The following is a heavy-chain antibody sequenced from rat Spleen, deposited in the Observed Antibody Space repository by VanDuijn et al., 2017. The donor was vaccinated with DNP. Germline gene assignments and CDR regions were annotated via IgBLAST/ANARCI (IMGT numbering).Heavy chain of an antibody. D-gene: IGHD1-5*01. CDR3: ATQGQLGITWFAY. J-gene: IGHJ3*01. CDR2: ISYSGRT. V-gene: IGHV3-1*01. CDR1: GYSITSDY. Sequence: EVQLQESGPGLVKPSQSLSLTCSVTGYSITSDYWGWIRKFPGNKMEWIGHISYSGRTTYNPSLKSRISITRDTSKNQFFLHLNSVTTEDTATYYCATQGQLGITWFAYWGQGTLVTVSS.